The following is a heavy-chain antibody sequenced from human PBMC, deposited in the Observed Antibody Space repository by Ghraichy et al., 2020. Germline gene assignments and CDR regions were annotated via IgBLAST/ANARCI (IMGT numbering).Heavy chain of an antibody. V-gene: IGHV3-23*01. D-gene: IGHD3-9*01. CDR3: AKGYRSHWFYYFDY. Sequence: GGSLRLSCAASGFTFSNFVMSWVRQAPGKGLEWVSGISASGASTYYADSVKGRFTVSRDNSNKTLYLQLRSLRAEDTAVYYCAKGYRSHWFYYFDYWGQGALVTVSS. CDR2: ISASGAST. CDR1: GFTFSNFV. J-gene: IGHJ4*02.